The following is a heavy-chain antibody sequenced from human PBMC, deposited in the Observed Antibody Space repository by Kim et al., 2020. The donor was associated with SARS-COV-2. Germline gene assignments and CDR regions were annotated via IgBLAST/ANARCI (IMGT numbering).Heavy chain of an antibody. Sequence: SETLSLTCAVYGGSFSGYYWSWIRQPPGKGLEWIGEINHSGSTNYNPSLKSRVTISVDTSKNQFSLKLSSVTAADTAVYYCAREAVPTVAAPPGSKYYFDYWGQGTLVTVSS. V-gene: IGHV4-34*01. CDR1: GGSFSGYY. J-gene: IGHJ4*02. D-gene: IGHD6-19*01. CDR2: INHSGST. CDR3: AREAVPTVAAPPGSKYYFDY.